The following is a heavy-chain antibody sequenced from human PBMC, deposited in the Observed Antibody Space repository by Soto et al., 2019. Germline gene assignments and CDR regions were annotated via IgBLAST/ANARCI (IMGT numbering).Heavy chain of an antibody. CDR2: IIPIFGTA. Sequence: SVKVSCKASGGTFSSYAISWVRQAPGQGLEWMGGIIPIFGTANYAQKFQGRVTITADKSTSTAYMELSSLRSEDTAVYYCAATTYYDFCSGYSNYFYYYGMDVWGQGTTVTVCS. D-gene: IGHD3-3*01. J-gene: IGHJ6*02. CDR1: GGTFSSYA. V-gene: IGHV1-69*06. CDR3: AATTYYDFCSGYSNYFYYYGMDV.